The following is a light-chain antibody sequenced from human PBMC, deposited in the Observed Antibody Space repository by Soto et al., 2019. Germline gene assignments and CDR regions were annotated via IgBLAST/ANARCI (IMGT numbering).Light chain of an antibody. J-gene: IGLJ2*01. CDR3: SAYTISNSVV. CDR1: SSDIGTYIY. V-gene: IGLV2-14*01. CDR2: EVG. Sequence: QSALTQPASVSGSPGQSITISCTGTSSDIGTYIYVSWYLQHPGKAPKLLIYEVGNRPSGVSNRFSGSKSGNTASLTISGLQDEDEADYYCSAYTISNSVVFGGGTKLTVL.